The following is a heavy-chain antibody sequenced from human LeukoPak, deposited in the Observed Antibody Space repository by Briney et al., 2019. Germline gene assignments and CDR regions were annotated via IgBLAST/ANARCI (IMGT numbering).Heavy chain of an antibody. CDR1: GFTFSSYS. D-gene: IGHD2-2*01. CDR2: ISSSGSTI. J-gene: IGHJ4*02. CDR3: ARVMSHYCSSTSCLYFDY. V-gene: IGHV3-48*04. Sequence: PGGSLRLSCAASGFTFSSYSMNWVRQAPGKGLEWVSYISSSGSTIYYADSVKGRFTISRDNAKNSLYLQMNSLRAEDTAVYYCARVMSHYCSSTSCLYFDYWGQGTLVTVSS.